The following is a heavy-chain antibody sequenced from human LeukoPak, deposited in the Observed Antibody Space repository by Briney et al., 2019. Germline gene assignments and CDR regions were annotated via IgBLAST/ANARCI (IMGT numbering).Heavy chain of an antibody. CDR1: GFTFSSYS. J-gene: IGHJ3*01. CDR2: ISSSSSSV. D-gene: IGHD6-13*01. V-gene: IGHV3-48*04. CDR3: ARDNLAAAGDDNFDF. Sequence: PGGSLRLSCAASGFTFSSYSMNWVRQAPGKGLEWVSYISSSSSSVYYADSVKGRFTISRDNAKNSLYLQMNSLRAEDTAMYYCARDNLAAAGDDNFDFWGQGTMVTVSS.